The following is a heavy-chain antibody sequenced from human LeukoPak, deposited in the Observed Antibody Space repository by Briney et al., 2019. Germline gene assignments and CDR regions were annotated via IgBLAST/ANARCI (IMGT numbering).Heavy chain of an antibody. CDR1: GFTFSSYG. D-gene: IGHD2-2*01. CDR2: IWYDGSNK. CDR3: AKDLGYCSGTSCYWDC. Sequence: GGSLRLSCAASGFTFSSYGMHWVRQALGKGLEWVAVIWYDGSNKYYADSVKGRFTISRDNSKNTLYLQMNSLRAEDTAVYYCAKDLGYCSGTSCYWDCWGQGTLVTVSS. J-gene: IGHJ4*02. V-gene: IGHV3-33*06.